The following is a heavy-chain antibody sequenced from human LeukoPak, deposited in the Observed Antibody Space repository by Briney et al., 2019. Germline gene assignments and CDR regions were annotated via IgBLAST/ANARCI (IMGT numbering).Heavy chain of an antibody. D-gene: IGHD6-13*01. CDR2: ISSTYDTI. J-gene: IGHJ4*02. Sequence: PGGSLRLSCAASGFTFSSYAMSWVRQAPGKGLEWVSYISSTYDTIYYADSAKGRFTISRDNVKNSLYLQMNSLRDEDTAVYYCVISSWDFWGQGALVTVSS. V-gene: IGHV3-48*02. CDR3: VISSWDF. CDR1: GFTFSSYA.